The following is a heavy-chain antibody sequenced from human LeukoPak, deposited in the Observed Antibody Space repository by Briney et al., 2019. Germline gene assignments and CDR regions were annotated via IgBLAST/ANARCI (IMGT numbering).Heavy chain of an antibody. CDR1: GYTFTSYG. V-gene: IGHV1-18*01. Sequence: ASVKVSCKASGYTFTSYGISWVRQAPGQGLEWMGWISAYNGNTNYAQKLQGRVTMTTDTSTSTAYMELRSLRSDDTAVYYCARDSDKRGSYERYGMDVWGQGTTVTVSS. CDR3: ARDSDKRGSYERYGMDV. J-gene: IGHJ6*02. CDR2: ISAYNGNT. D-gene: IGHD1-26*01.